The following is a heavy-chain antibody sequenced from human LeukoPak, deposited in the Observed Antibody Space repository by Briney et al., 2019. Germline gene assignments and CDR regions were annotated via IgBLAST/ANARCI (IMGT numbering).Heavy chain of an antibody. CDR2: IYTSGST. CDR1: GGSISSYY. J-gene: IGHJ4*02. V-gene: IGHV4-4*07. Sequence: SETLSLTCTVSGGSISSYYWSWIRQPAGKGLEWIGRIYTSGSTNYNPSLKSRVTMSVDASKNQFSLKLSSVTAADTAVYYCARAYIQLWPYPVSYWGQGTLVTVSS. CDR3: ARAYIQLWPYPVSY. D-gene: IGHD5-18*01.